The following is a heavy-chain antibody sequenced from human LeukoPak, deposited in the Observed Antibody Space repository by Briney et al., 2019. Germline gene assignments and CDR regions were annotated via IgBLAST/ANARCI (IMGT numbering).Heavy chain of an antibody. J-gene: IGHJ4*02. V-gene: IGHV3-23*01. CDR1: GFTFSNYA. D-gene: IGHD2-21*02. CDR3: AKSPPVTAKGWYFDY. CDR2: FSGSTIST. Sequence: GGSLRLSCAASGFTFSNYAMTWVRQAPGKGLEWVSTFSGSTISTYYADSVKGRFTVSRDNSNNTLYLQMNSLRAEDTAVYYCAKSPPVTAKGWYFDYWGQGTRVTVSS.